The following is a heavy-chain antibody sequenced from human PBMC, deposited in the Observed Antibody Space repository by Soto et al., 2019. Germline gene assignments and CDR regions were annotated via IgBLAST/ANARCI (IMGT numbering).Heavy chain of an antibody. CDR3: ARGLGVGSGLRLQH. V-gene: IGHV1-46*04. CDR2: INPDNGST. D-gene: IGHD6-19*01. CDR1: GDTFTTYY. Sequence: QVQLVQSGAEVKKPGTSVKISCKTSGDTFTTYYLQWVRQAPGRGLEWMGIINPDNGSTNYAQKWRGGGTRTRDTSPSTVYMDLTSLRSEDTAVYFCARGLGVGSGLRLQHWGQGTLVTVSS. J-gene: IGHJ1*01.